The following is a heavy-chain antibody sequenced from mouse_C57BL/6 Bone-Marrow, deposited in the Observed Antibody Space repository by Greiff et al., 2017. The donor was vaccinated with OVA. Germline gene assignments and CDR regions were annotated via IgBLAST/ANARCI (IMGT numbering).Heavy chain of an antibody. D-gene: IGHD1-1*01. V-gene: IGHV1-58*01. J-gene: IGHJ2*01. CDR1: GYTFTSYG. CDR2: IYIGNGYT. CDR3: ARRRNYYGSSPYYFDY. Sequence: EVKLVESGAELVRPGSSVKMSCKTSGYTFTSYGINWVKQRPGQGLEWIGYIYIGNGYTEYNEKFKGKATLTSDTSSSTAYMQLSSLTSEDSAIYFCARRRNYYGSSPYYFDYWGQGTTLTVSS.